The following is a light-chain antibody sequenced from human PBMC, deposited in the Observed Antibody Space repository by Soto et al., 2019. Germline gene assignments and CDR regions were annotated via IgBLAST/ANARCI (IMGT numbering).Light chain of an antibody. CDR1: QSISNN. CDR2: DAS. J-gene: IGKJ2*01. CDR3: QQCTNWPPYT. V-gene: IGKV3-15*01. Sequence: DIVMTQSPATLSVSPGDRATLSCRASQSISNNLAWYQQKPGQAPRLPIYDASTRATGVPARFSGSGSGTEFTLTISGLQSEDFAVYYCQQCTNWPPYTFGQGTKLEIK.